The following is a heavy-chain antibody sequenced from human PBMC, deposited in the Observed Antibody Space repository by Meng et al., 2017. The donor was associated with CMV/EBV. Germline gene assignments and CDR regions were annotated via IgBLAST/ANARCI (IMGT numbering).Heavy chain of an antibody. D-gene: IGHD4-11*01. CDR3: ARGPLGEYSNYDAP. CDR2: INPNSGGT. CDR1: GYTFTGYY. Sequence: QGRLVQAGAEVKKPGASVKVSCKASGYTFTGYYMHWVRQAPGQGLEWMGWINPNSGGTNYAQKFQGRVTMTRDTSISTAYMELSRLRSDDTAVYYCARGPLGEYSNYDAPWGQGTLVTVAS. V-gene: IGHV1-2*02. J-gene: IGHJ5*02.